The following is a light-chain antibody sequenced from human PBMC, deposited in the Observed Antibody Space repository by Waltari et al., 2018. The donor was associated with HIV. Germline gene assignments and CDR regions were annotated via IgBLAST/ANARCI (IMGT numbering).Light chain of an antibody. J-gene: IGLJ2*01. Sequence: QSALTQPRSVSGSPGQSVTISCSGSSNDVGSYDHVSWYHHVPGGAPKVVIYDVIQLPAAICDGLSGSKSGKTAYRRISGLRIGEEGDYYCCSYGGSYTFVFGGGTRLTV. CDR2: DVI. CDR1: SNDVGSYDH. V-gene: IGLV2-11*01. CDR3: CSYGGSYTFV.